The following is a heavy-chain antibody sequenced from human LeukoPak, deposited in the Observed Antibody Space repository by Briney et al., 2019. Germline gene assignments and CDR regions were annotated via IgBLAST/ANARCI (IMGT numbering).Heavy chain of an antibody. V-gene: IGHV4-59*01. CDR1: GGSISSYY. Sequence: ETLSLTCTVSGGSISSYYWSWIRQPPGKGLEWIGYIYYSGSTNYNPSLKSRVTISVDTSKNQFSLKLSSVTAADTAVYYCARVIGYSGYDAFDYWGQGTLVTVSS. D-gene: IGHD5-12*01. CDR2: IYYSGST. J-gene: IGHJ4*02. CDR3: ARVIGYSGYDAFDY.